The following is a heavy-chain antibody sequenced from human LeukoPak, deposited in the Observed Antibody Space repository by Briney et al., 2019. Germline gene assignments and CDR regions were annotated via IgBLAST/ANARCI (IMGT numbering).Heavy chain of an antibody. CDR1: GFTFWGYA. CDR2: ISGIGHST. D-gene: IGHD3-22*01. Sequence: PGGSLRLSCAASGFTFWGYAMSWVGQAPGKGLEWVSAISGIGHSTFYAESVKGRFTLSIDNSKNTLYLQMNSLRAEDTAVYYCAKDFPVLSAYFWYFDLWGRGTLVTVSS. J-gene: IGHJ2*01. V-gene: IGHV3-23*01. CDR3: AKDFPVLSAYFWYFDL.